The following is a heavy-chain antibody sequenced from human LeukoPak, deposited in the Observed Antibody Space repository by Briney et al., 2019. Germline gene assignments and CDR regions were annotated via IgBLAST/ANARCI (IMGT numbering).Heavy chain of an antibody. CDR3: ARSPPDYAFWRGYYFDD. J-gene: IGHJ4*02. CDR1: GLTFNFYD. Sequence: GGSLGLSCAASGLTFNFYDMHWVRQAPGEGLEWVSSIGTAGDTHYPDSVKGRFTISRENAKNSFYLQMNTLGAGDTGVYYCARSPPDYAFWRGYYFDDWGQGTLVTVSS. CDR2: IGTAGDT. D-gene: IGHD3-3*01. V-gene: IGHV3-13*01.